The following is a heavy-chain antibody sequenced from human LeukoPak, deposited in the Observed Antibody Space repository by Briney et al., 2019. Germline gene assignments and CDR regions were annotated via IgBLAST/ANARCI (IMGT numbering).Heavy chain of an antibody. V-gene: IGHV4-59*01. CDR2: IYYSGST. J-gene: IGHJ4*02. CDR1: GGSISSYY. CDR3: ARGALVVVAANYFDY. Sequence: PSETLPLTCTVSGGSISSYYWSWIRQPPGKGLEWIGYIYYSGSTNYNPSLKSRVTISVDTSKNQFSLKLSSVTAADTAVYYCARGALVVVAANYFDYWGQGTLVTVSS. D-gene: IGHD2-15*01.